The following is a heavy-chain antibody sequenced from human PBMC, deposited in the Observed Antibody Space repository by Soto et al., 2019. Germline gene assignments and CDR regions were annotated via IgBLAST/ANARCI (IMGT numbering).Heavy chain of an antibody. Sequence: PGGSLRLSCAASGFTFSSYSMNWVRQAPGKGLEWVSSISSSSSYIYYADSVKGRFTISRDNAKNSLYLQMNSLRAEDTAVYYCARDGVAEGYYYYYYGMDVWGQGTTVTVSS. CDR1: GFTFSSYS. V-gene: IGHV3-21*01. J-gene: IGHJ6*02. D-gene: IGHD6-13*01. CDR2: ISSSSSYI. CDR3: ARDGVAEGYYYYYYGMDV.